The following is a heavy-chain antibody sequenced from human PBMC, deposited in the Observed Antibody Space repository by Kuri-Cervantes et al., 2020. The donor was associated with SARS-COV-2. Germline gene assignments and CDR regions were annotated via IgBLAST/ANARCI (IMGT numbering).Heavy chain of an antibody. CDR1: GFTFSDYD. V-gene: IGHV3-33*06. CDR2: IWYDGSNK. J-gene: IGHJ6*02. CDR3: AKERLKRSLTYGWEVTREYYYGMGV. D-gene: IGHD4-23*01. Sequence: GESLKISCAASGFTFSDYDIHWVRQAPGKGLDWVALIWYDGSNKYYGDSVKGRFTISRDNSKNTLYLQMNGLRAEDTAVYYCAKERLKRSLTYGWEVTREYYYGMGVWGQGTTVTVSS.